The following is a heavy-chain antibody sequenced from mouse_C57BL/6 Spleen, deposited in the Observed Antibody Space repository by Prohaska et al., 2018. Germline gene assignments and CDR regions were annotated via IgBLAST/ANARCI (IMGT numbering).Heavy chain of an antibody. CDR2: IYPGKSET. J-gene: IGHJ1*03. V-gene: IGHV1-5*01. D-gene: IGHD1-1*01. CDR3: TRGPYGSSYWYFDV. Sequence: EVQLQQSGTVLARPGASVKMSCKTSGYTFTSYWMHWVKQRPGQGLEWIGAIYPGKSETSYNQKFKGKAKLTAVTSASTAYMELSSLTNEDSAVYYCTRGPYGSSYWYFDVWGTGTTVTVSS. CDR1: GYTFTSYW.